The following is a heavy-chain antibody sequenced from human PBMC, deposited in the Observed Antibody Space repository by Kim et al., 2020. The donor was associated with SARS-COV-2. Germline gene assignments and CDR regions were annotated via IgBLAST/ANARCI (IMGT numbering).Heavy chain of an antibody. J-gene: IGHJ5*02. CDR2: FDHDVGKP. CDR3: ASDRLLLGVHP. D-gene: IGHD3-10*01. CDR1: GHTLTKFS. V-gene: IGHV1-24*01. Sequence: ASVKVSCKISGHTLTKFSIHWVRRAPGKGLQWVGGFDHDVGKPIYAQTFKGRVTMTEDTSTETAYMDLSSLTSDDTAVYYCASDRLLLGVHPWCQGTLVT.